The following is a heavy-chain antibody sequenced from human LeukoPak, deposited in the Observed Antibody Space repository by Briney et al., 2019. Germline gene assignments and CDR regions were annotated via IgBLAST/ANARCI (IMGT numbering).Heavy chain of an antibody. J-gene: IGHJ4*02. CDR1: GGSISSSSYY. Sequence: SETLSLTCTVSGGSISSSSYYWGWIRRPPGKGPEWIGSIYYSGSTYYNPSLKSRVTISVDTSKNQFSLKLNSVTAADTAVYYCARAGYGDSDFDYWGQGTLVTVSS. CDR2: IYYSGST. D-gene: IGHD4-17*01. CDR3: ARAGYGDSDFDY. V-gene: IGHV4-39*07.